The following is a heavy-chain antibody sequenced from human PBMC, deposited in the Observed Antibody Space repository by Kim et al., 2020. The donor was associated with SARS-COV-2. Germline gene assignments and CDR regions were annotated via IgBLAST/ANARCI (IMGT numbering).Heavy chain of an antibody. CDR1: GFTFSSYW. J-gene: IGHJ6*04. CDR2: IKQDGSEK. V-gene: IGHV3-7*01. CDR3: ARDQPRWFGEFLFVPEPHYGRDV. Sequence: GGSLRLSCAASGFTFSSYWMSWVRQAPGKGLEWVANIKQDGSEKYYVDSVKGRFTISRDNAKNSLYLQMNSLRAEDTAVYYCARDQPRWFGEFLFVPEPHYGRDVWGKGTTVTVSS. D-gene: IGHD3-10*01.